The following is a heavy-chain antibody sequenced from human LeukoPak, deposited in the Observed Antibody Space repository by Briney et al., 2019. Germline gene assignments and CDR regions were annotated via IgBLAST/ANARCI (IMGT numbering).Heavy chain of an antibody. V-gene: IGHV3-7*01. CDR1: GFTFSNYW. Sequence: GGSLRLSCAASGFTFSNYWMSWVRQAPGKGLEWVANIKQDGSEDYYVDSVKGRFTISRDNAKNSLYLQMSSLRAEDTALYYCARGAGGLDYWGQGTLVTVSS. CDR3: ARGAGGLDY. D-gene: IGHD3-16*01. CDR2: IKQDGSED. J-gene: IGHJ4*02.